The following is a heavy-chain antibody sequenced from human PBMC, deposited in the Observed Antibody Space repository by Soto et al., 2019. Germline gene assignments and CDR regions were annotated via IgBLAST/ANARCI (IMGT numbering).Heavy chain of an antibody. CDR1: GGSISDYY. J-gene: IGHJ4*02. D-gene: IGHD5-12*01. CDR2: IYTSGST. CDR3: ARERREEIHDGYDIDY. V-gene: IGHV4-4*07. Sequence: QVQLQESGPGLVKPSETLFLTCTVSGGSISDYYWSWIRQPAGKGLEWIGRIYTSGSTDYNPSLQSRVTISIATSKNQFSLKVTSMTAADTAVYYCARERREEIHDGYDIDYWGQGTLVTVSS.